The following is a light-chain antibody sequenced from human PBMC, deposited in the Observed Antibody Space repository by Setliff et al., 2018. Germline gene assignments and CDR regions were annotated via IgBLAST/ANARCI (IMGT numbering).Light chain of an antibody. V-gene: IGLV2-11*01. Sequence: QSVLTQPRSVSGSPGQSVTISCTGTSSDVGGYNYVSWYQQHPGKAPKLMIYDVSKRPSGVPDRFSGSKSGNTASLTISGLQAEDEADYYCSSYAGSNNPYVFGTGTKSPS. CDR2: DVS. CDR3: SSYAGSNNPYV. CDR1: SSDVGGYNY. J-gene: IGLJ1*01.